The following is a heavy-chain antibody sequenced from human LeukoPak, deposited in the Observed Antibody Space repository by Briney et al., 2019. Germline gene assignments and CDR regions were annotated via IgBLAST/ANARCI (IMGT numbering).Heavy chain of an antibody. J-gene: IGHJ3*02. CDR2: SSGSGAGK. Sequence: GGSLRLSCAASGFTFSTYAMTWVRQAPGKGLEWVSSSGSGAGKFYAAPVKGRFTTSRDNSKNTLYVQMNSLRAEDTAVYYCANAAYGDYAGAFDIWGQGTMVIVSA. V-gene: IGHV3-23*01. CDR1: GFTFSTYA. CDR3: ANAAYGDYAGAFDI. D-gene: IGHD4-17*01.